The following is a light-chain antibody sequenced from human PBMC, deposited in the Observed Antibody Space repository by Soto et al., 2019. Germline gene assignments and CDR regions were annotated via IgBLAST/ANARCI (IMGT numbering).Light chain of an antibody. V-gene: IGKV3-15*01. CDR3: QQYNTLSLIT. CDR2: GAS. Sequence: EIVMTQSPATLSVSPGDTATLSCRASQSIGSNVGWYQQKPGQAPRLLIYGASTRATGISARFSGSGSGTEFSLTIGSLQSEDLAGYYCQQYNTLSLITFGQGTRLEIK. J-gene: IGKJ5*01. CDR1: QSIGSN.